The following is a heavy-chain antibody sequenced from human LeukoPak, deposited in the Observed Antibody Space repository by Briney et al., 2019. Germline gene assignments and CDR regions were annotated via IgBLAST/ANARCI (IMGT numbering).Heavy chain of an antibody. D-gene: IGHD3-10*01. CDR2: ISSSSSYI. CDR1: GFTFSSYS. CDR3: ARDYHGDYFDY. V-gene: IGHV3-21*01. Sequence: GGSLRLSCAASGFTFSSYSMNWVRQAPGKGLEWVSPISSSSSYIYYADSVRGRFTISRDNAKNSLYLQMNSLRAEDTAVYYCARDYHGDYFDYWGQGTLVTVSS. J-gene: IGHJ4*02.